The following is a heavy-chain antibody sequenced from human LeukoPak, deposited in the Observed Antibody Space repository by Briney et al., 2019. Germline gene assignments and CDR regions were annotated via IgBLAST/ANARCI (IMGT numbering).Heavy chain of an antibody. CDR1: GYTFTSYG. J-gene: IGHJ4*02. D-gene: IGHD3-10*01. CDR3: ERTPPMAHYFDY. CDR2: ISAYNGNT. V-gene: IGHV1-18*01. Sequence: ASVKVSCKASGYTFTSYGISWVRQAPGQGLEWMGWISAYNGNTNYAQKLQGRVTMTTDTSTSTAYMELRSLRSDDTAVYYCERTPPMAHYFDYWGQGTLVTVSS.